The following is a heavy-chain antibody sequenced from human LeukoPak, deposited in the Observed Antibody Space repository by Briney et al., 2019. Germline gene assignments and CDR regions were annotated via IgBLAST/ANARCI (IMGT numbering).Heavy chain of an antibody. CDR3: AKDAGSWCDY. CDR2: IRYDGSNK. Sequence: GGSLILSCAASGFTFSYYGMHWVRQAPGKGLEWVGFIRYDGSNKYYADSVKGGFTISRDNSKNTLYLQMNSLRAEDTAVYYCAKDAGSWCDYWGQGTLVTVSS. J-gene: IGHJ4*02. D-gene: IGHD6-13*01. CDR1: GFTFSYYG. V-gene: IGHV3-30*02.